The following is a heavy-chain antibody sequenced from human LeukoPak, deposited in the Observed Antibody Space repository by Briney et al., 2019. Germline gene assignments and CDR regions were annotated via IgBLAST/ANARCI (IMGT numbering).Heavy chain of an antibody. J-gene: IGHJ4*02. CDR1: GFTFSSYA. CDR2: ISYDGSNK. D-gene: IGHD5-24*01. CDR3: ARDLDGYNYNY. V-gene: IGHV3-30*04. Sequence: PGRSLRLSCAASGFTFSSYAMHWVRQAPGKGLEWVAVISYDGSNKYYADSVKGRFTISRDNSKNTLYLQMNSLRAEDTAVYYCARDLDGYNYNYWGQGTLVTVSS.